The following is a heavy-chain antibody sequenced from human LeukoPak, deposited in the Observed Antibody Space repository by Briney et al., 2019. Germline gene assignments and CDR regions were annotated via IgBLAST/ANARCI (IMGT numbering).Heavy chain of an antibody. CDR2: IYHSGST. J-gene: IGHJ6*03. D-gene: IGHD4-17*01. CDR3: ARLGGDYPEGWYMDV. Sequence: PSETLSLTCAVSGGSISSSNWWSWVRQPPGKGLEWIGEIYHSGSTNYNPSLKSRVTISVDKSKNQFSLKLSSVTAADTAVYYCARLGGDYPEGWYMDVWGKGTTVTVSS. CDR1: GGSISSSNW. V-gene: IGHV4-4*02.